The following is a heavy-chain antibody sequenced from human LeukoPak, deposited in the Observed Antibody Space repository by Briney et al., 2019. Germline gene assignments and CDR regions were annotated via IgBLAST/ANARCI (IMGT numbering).Heavy chain of an antibody. J-gene: IGHJ6*03. CDR1: GGSISSYY. CDR2: IYYSGST. V-gene: IGHV4-59*01. Sequence: PSETLSLTCTVSGGSISSYYWSWIRQPPGKGLEWIGYIYYSGSTNYNPSLKSRVTISVDTSKNQFSLKLSSVTAADTAVYYCARSHYDSSGYSPYYYYYYMDVWGKGITVTVSS. CDR3: ARSHYDSSGYSPYYYYYYMDV. D-gene: IGHD3-22*01.